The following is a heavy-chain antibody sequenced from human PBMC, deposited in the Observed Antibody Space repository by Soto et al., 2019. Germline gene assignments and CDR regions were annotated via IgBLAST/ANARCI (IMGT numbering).Heavy chain of an antibody. J-gene: IGHJ3*02. V-gene: IGHV4-59*01. CDR1: GGSMSRYF. D-gene: IGHD1-26*01. Sequence: AETLSLTCTVSGGSMSRYFWSWIRQPPGKGLEWIGYIYYSGTTNYNPSLKSRVTTSLDTSKNQFSLKVVSLTAADTAFYYCARGRGGTYDAFDIWGPGTLVTVSS. CDR2: IYYSGTT. CDR3: ARGRGGTYDAFDI.